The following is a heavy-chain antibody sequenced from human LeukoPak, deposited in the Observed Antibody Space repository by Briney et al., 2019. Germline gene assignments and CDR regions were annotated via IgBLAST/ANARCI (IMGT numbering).Heavy chain of an antibody. CDR1: GYTFTGYY. Sequence: ASVKVSCKASGYTFTGYYMHWVRQAPGQGLEWMGIINPSGGSTSYAQKFQGRVTMTRDMSTSTVYMELSSLRSEDTAVYYCARVLRANFFGFNWFDPWGQGTLVTVSS. CDR2: INPSGGST. J-gene: IGHJ5*02. D-gene: IGHD3-10*01. CDR3: ARVLRANFFGFNWFDP. V-gene: IGHV1-46*01.